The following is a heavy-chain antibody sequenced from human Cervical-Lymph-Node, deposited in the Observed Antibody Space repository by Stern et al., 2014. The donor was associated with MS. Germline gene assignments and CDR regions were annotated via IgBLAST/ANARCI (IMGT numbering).Heavy chain of an antibody. CDR3: VRSTFGLGNFDS. CDR1: GFIFSDHY. V-gene: IGHV3-72*01. Sequence: EVQLVESGGGLVQPGGSLRLSCAASGFIFSDHYLDWVRQAPGRGLEWVARSRDRARSHTTEYAASARGRFYISRDNSKKSLYLQMNSLRTEDTAVYYCVRSTFGLGNFDSWGQGTQVTVSS. J-gene: IGHJ4*02. CDR2: SRDRARSHTT. D-gene: IGHD1-1*01.